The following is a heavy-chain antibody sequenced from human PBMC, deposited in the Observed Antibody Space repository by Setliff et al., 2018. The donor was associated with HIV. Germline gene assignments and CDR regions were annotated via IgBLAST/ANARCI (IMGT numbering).Heavy chain of an antibody. J-gene: IGHJ4*02. CDR2: IYTSGTT. D-gene: IGHD4-17*01. CDR3: AKGAGFYGDYTFDY. V-gene: IGHV4-61*09. CDR1: GGSISSGSYY. Sequence: PSETLSLTCTVSGGSISSGSYYWNWIRQPAGKGLEWIGHIYTSGTTNYNPSLKSRVTISVDTSKNQFSLKVTSVTSADTAVYYCAKGAGFYGDYTFDYWGQGNLVTVS.